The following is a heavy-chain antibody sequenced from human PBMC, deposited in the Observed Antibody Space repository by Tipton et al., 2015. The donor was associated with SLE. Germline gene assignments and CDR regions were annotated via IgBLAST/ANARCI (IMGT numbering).Heavy chain of an antibody. Sequence: TLSLTCAVSGYSISSGYYWGWIRQPPGKGLEWIGSIYHSGSTYYNPSLKSRVTISVATSKNQFSLKLSSVTAADPAVYYCARVRGRGYFQHWGQGTLVTVSS. J-gene: IGHJ1*01. CDR1: GYSISSGYY. CDR3: ARVRGRGYFQH. D-gene: IGHD3-10*01. CDR2: IYHSGST. V-gene: IGHV4-38-2*01.